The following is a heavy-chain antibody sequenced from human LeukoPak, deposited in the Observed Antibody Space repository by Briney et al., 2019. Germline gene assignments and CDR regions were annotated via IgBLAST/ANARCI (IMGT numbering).Heavy chain of an antibody. J-gene: IGHJ4*02. CDR3: AKNPRWLQLTTPFDY. CDR1: GFTFSSYA. V-gene: IGHV3-23*01. D-gene: IGHD5-12*01. CDR2: ISGSSGST. Sequence: GGSLRLSCAASGFTFSSYAMSWVRQAPGKGLEWVSAISGSSGSTYYADSVKGRFTISRDNSKNTLYLQMNSLRAEDTAVYYCAKNPRWLQLTTPFDYWGQGTLVTVSS.